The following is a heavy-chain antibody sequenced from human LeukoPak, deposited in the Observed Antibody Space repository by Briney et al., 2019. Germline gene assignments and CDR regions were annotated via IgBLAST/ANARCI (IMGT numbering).Heavy chain of an antibody. CDR1: GYTFINYY. CDR2: INPSGGTT. CDR3: ARESYYYDSSAPYFDY. V-gene: IGHV1-46*01. D-gene: IGHD3-22*01. J-gene: IGHJ4*02. Sequence: ASVKVSCKASGYTFINYYMHWVRQAPGQGLEWMGIINPSGGTTSYAQNFQGRVTMTRDTSTSTVYMELSSLRSEDTAVYYCARESYYYDSSAPYFDYWGQGTLVTVSS.